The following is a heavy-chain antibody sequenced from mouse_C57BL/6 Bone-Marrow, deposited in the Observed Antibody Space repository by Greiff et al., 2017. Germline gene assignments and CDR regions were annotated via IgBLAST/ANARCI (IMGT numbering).Heavy chain of an antibody. D-gene: IGHD2-4*01. V-gene: IGHV1-66*01. Sequence: VQLQQSGPELVKPGASVKISCKASGYSFTSYYIHWVKQRPGQGLEWIGWIYPGSGNTKYNEKFKGKATLTADTSSSTAYMQLSSLTSEDSAVYYCAREGYYDYDREYFDVWGTGTTVTVSS. CDR2: IYPGSGNT. CDR3: AREGYYDYDREYFDV. CDR1: GYSFTSYY. J-gene: IGHJ1*03.